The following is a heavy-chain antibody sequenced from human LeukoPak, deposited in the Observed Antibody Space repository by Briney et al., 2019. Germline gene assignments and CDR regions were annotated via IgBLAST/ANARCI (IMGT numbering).Heavy chain of an antibody. Sequence: GGSLRLSCAASGFTFSSYWMHWVRQAPGKGLVWVSRINSDGSSTSYADSVKGRFTISRDNAKNTLYLQMNSLRAEDTAVYYCARDSYIWGYYDSSVKRGAFDIWGQGTMVTVSS. J-gene: IGHJ3*02. V-gene: IGHV3-74*01. CDR1: GFTFSSYW. D-gene: IGHD3-22*01. CDR3: ARDSYIWGYYDSSVKRGAFDI. CDR2: INSDGSST.